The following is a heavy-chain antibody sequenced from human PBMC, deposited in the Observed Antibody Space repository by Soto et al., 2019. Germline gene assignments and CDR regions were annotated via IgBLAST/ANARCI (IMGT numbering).Heavy chain of an antibody. CDR3: EGDQGSWDGVSMVDLFVS. D-gene: IGHD6-13*01. CDR2: IYYSGST. Sequence: QLQLQESGPGLVKPSETLYLTCTVSGGSISSSSYYWGWIRQPPGKGLEWIGSIYYSGSTYYNPSLMLLVALAVDTFMNQCALKLRSVTAADTAVYYCEGDQGSWDGVSMVDLFVSWGQGTLVTVSS. J-gene: IGHJ5*01. V-gene: IGHV4-39*02. CDR1: GGSISSSSYY.